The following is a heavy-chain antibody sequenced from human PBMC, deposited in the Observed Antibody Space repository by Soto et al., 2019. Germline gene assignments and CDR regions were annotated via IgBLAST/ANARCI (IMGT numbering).Heavy chain of an antibody. D-gene: IGHD3-10*01. CDR2: ISGSGGST. CDR1: GFTFSSYA. J-gene: IGHJ4*02. CDR3: AKLVAVTMVRGVTRRDDY. V-gene: IGHV3-23*01. Sequence: GGSLRLSCAASGFTFSSYAMSWVRQAPGKGLEWVSAISGSGGSTYYADSVKGRFTISRDNSKNTLYLQMNSLRAEDTAVYYCAKLVAVTMVRGVTRRDDYWGQGTLVTVSS.